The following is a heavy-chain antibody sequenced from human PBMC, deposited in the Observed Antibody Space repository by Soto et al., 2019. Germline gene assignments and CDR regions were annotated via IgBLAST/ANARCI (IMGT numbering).Heavy chain of an antibody. CDR1: GGSISSYY. CDR3: ARWQGYGYGY. Sequence: SETLSLTCTVSGGSISSYYWSWIRQPPGKGLEWIGYIYYSGSTNYNPSLKSRVTISVDTSKNQFSLKLSSVTAADTAVYYCARWQGYGYGYWGQGTLVTVSS. D-gene: IGHD2-15*01. V-gene: IGHV4-59*01. J-gene: IGHJ4*02. CDR2: IYYSGST.